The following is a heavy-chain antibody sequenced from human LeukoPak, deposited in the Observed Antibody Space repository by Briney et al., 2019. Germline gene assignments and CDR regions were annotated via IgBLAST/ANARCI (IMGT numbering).Heavy chain of an antibody. CDR3: TKGDGGYYPIDN. CDR1: GFTFSKDC. D-gene: IGHD1-26*01. CDR2: VNDNGANT. J-gene: IGHJ4*02. V-gene: IGHV3-23*01. Sequence: GGSLRLSCPASGFTFSKDCMSWVRQAPGKGREWVSSVNDNGANTHYADSVKGRFTISRDNSRNTLLLEMNSLRVDDTALYYCTKGDGGYYPIDNWGQGTLVIVSS.